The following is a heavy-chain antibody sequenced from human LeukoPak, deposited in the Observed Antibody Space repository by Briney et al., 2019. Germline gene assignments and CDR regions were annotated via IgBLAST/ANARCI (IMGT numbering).Heavy chain of an antibody. CDR2: IYPGDSDT. Sequence: GESLKISCKGSGYSFTSYWIGWVRQMLGKGLEWMGIIYPGDSDTRYSPSFQGRVTISADKSISTAYLQWSSLKASDTAMYYCARQRFTMRAYAGNWFDPWGQGTLVTVSS. J-gene: IGHJ5*02. V-gene: IGHV5-51*01. CDR1: GYSFTSYW. CDR3: ARQRFTMRAYAGNWFDP. D-gene: IGHD3-10*01.